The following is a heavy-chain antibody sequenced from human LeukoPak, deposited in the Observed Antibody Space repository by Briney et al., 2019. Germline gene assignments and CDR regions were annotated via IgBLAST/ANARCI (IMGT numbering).Heavy chain of an antibody. CDR3: AKDLMRDRWFGES. CDR1: GFTFSNYA. D-gene: IGHD3-10*01. CDR2: ISGSGGSI. V-gene: IGHV3-23*01. Sequence: GGSLRLSCAASGFTFSNYAMSWVRQAPGKRLEWVSAISGSGGSINYVDSVKGRFTISRDNSKNTLYLEMNSLRVEDTAVYYCAKDLMRDRWFGESWGQGTLVTVSS. J-gene: IGHJ5*02.